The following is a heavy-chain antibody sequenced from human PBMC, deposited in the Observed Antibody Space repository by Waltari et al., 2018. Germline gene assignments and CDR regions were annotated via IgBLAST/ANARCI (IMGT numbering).Heavy chain of an antibody. D-gene: IGHD3-16*01. V-gene: IGHV4-4*07. J-gene: IGHJ6*03. Sequence: QVQLQESGPGLVKPSETLSLTCTVPGGSISSYYWSWIRQPAGKGLEWIGRIYTSGSTNFNPSLNSRVNMSVETSKNQCSLKLGSGTAAYTAVYYCARDGGGYYYMDVCGKGTTVTISS. CDR1: GGSISSYY. CDR2: IYTSGST. CDR3: ARDGGGYYYMDV.